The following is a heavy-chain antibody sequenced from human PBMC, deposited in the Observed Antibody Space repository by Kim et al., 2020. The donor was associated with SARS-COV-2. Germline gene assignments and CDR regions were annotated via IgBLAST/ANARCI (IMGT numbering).Heavy chain of an antibody. Sequence: SETLSLTCTVSGGSISSGGYYWSWIRQHPGKGLEWIGYIYYSGSTYYNPSLKSRVTISVDTSKNQFSLKLSSVTAADTAVYYCARGGWTNYYGSGSYYNFDYWGQGTLVTVSS. CDR2: IYYSGST. V-gene: IGHV4-31*03. CDR3: ARGGWTNYYGSGSYYNFDY. J-gene: IGHJ4*02. CDR1: GGSISSGGYY. D-gene: IGHD3-10*01.